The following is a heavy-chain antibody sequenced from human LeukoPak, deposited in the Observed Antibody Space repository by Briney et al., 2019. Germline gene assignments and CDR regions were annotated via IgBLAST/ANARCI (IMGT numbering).Heavy chain of an antibody. CDR3: AKDLGGGLQQLVLFDFDY. CDR1: GITLSNYG. V-gene: IGHV3-23*01. D-gene: IGHD6-13*01. J-gene: IGHJ4*02. CDR2: ISDSGGRT. Sequence: GGSLRLSCAVSGITLSNYGMSWVRQAPGKGLEWVAGISDSGGRTNYADSVKGRFTISRVNPKNTLYLQMNSLRAEDTAVYYCAKDLGGGLQQLVLFDFDYWGQGTLVTVSS.